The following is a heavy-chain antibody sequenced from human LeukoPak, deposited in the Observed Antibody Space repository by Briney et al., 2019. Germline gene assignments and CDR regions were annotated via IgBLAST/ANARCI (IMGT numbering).Heavy chain of an antibody. J-gene: IGHJ4*02. V-gene: IGHV3-23*01. CDR2: LIGSSGST. Sequence: GGSLRLSCAASGFTSINYAMNWIRQAPGKGLEWVSVLIGSSGSTDYADSVKGRFTISRDTSKNTVFLQMNSLRAEDTAIYYCAKGAYDYIEMGYFDSWGQGSLVTVSS. CDR3: AKGAYDYIEMGYFDS. CDR1: GFTSINYA. D-gene: IGHD5-12*01.